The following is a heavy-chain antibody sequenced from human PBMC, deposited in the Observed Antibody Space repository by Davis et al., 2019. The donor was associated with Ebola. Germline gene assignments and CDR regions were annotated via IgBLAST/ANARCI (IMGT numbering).Heavy chain of an antibody. CDR3: VRGWGRSGLDV. D-gene: IGHD3-16*01. J-gene: IGHJ6*02. CDR1: GDSVFGKNGS. Sequence: HSQTPSLTRAISGDSVFGKNGSWNWIRQSPSRGLEWLGRTYYTSKWHNDYGESVKSRITINPDTSKNQLSLQLNSVTPEDTAVYYCVRGWGRSGLDVWGQGTTVTVSS. V-gene: IGHV6-1*01. CDR2: TYYTSKWHN.